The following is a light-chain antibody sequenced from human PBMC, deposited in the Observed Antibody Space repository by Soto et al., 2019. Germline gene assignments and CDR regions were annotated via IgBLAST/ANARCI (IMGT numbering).Light chain of an antibody. J-gene: IGKJ1*01. Sequence: IVMTQSPATLSMSPGERATLSCRASQRVSSNLAWYQQKPGQAPRLLIYGASTRDTGIPARFSGSGSGTEFTLTISSLQSEDIAVYYCQQYNNWPRTFGQGTKVDIK. CDR1: QRVSSN. CDR2: GAS. V-gene: IGKV3-15*01. CDR3: QQYNNWPRT.